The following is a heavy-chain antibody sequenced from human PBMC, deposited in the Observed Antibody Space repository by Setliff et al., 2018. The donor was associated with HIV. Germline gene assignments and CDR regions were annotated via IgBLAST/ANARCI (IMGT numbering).Heavy chain of an antibody. J-gene: IGHJ4*02. Sequence: GGSLRLSCAASGFTFSNAWMSWVRQAPGKGLEWVGRVGSKADNYATMYAASVKGRFTVSRDDSKNTAYLQMDSLKTEDTAVYYCTAFKAGLWGQGTLVTVSS. D-gene: IGHD3-3*02. CDR3: TAFKAGL. V-gene: IGHV3-73*01. CDR2: VGSKADNYAT. CDR1: GFTFSNAW.